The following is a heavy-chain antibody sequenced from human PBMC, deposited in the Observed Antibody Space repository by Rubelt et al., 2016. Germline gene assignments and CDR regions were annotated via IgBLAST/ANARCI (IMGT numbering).Heavy chain of an antibody. CDR2: IYHSGST. V-gene: IGHV4-4*02. D-gene: IGHD1-26*01. CDR3: ARHRVVRDMTIGGWFDP. CDR1: GGSISSSNW. J-gene: IGHJ5*02. Sequence: ESGPGLVKPSGTLSLTCAVSGGSISSSNWWSWVRQPPGKGLEWIGEIYHSGSTNYNPSLKSRVTISVDKSKNQFSLRLSSVTAADTATYYCARHRVVRDMTIGGWFDPWGQGTLVTVSS.